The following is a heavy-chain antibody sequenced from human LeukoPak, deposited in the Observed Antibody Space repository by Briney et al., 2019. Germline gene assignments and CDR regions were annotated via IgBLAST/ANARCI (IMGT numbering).Heavy chain of an antibody. Sequence: GASVKASCKASGYTFSGTGWYLYWLRQAPGQGLECMGWIHPNNGDTAYAQKFEGRVAMTRDTSISTAYMELRRLRPDDTAVYFCARDGPAQMVDLDYWGQGTLVTVSS. CDR2: IHPNNGDT. J-gene: IGHJ4*02. CDR3: ARDGPAQMVDLDY. V-gene: IGHV1-2*02. D-gene: IGHD3-10*01. CDR1: GYTFSGTGWY.